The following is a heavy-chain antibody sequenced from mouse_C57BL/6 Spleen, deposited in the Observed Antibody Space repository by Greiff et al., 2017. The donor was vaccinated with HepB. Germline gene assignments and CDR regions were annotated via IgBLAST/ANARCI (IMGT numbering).Heavy chain of an antibody. D-gene: IGHD1-1*01. J-gene: IGHJ2*01. CDR3: ARGGTTVVATRYFDY. CDR1: GYAFSSSW. V-gene: IGHV1-82*01. Sequence: VQLQESGPELVKPGASVKISCKASGYAFSSSWMNWVKQRPGKGLEWIGRIYPGDGDTNYNGKFKGKATLTADKSSSTAYMQLSSLTSEDSAVYFCARGGTTVVATRYFDYWGQGTTLTVSS. CDR2: IYPGDGDT.